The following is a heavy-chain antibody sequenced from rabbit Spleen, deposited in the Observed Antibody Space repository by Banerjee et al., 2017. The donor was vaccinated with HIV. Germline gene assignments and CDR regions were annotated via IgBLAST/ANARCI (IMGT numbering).Heavy chain of an antibody. D-gene: IGHD1-1*01. J-gene: IGHJ6*01. Sequence: QSLEESGGDLVKPGASLTLTCTASGFSLTSSDYMGWVRQAPGKGLEWIACIYAGRSGFTYPASWAKGRFTNSKTSSTTVTLQMTSLTAADTATYFCARDTSTSFSSYGMDLWGPGTLVTVS. CDR1: GFSLTSSDY. CDR3: ARDTSTSFSSYGMDL. V-gene: IGHV1S40*01. CDR2: IYAGRSGFT.